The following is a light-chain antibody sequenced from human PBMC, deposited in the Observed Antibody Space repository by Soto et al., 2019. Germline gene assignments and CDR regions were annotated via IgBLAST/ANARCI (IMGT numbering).Light chain of an antibody. CDR3: QQRRT. Sequence: EIVLTQSPATLSLSPGERATLSCRASQSVSSYLAWYQQKPGQAPRLLIYDASNRATDIPARFSGSGSGTAFTLTISSLEPDDFAVYYCQQRRTFGQGTKVEIK. V-gene: IGKV3-11*01. CDR2: DAS. J-gene: IGKJ1*01. CDR1: QSVSSY.